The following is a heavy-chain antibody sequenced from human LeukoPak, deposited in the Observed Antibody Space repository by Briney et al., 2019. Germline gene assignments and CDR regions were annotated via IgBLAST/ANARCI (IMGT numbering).Heavy chain of an antibody. CDR2: IYHSGGA. CDR3: ARDPRWLTPDCTTTSCYENYFDP. V-gene: IGHV4-38-2*02. D-gene: IGHD2-2*01. CDR1: VYSMSSGYL. J-gene: IGHJ5*02. Sequence: SETLSLTCVVSVYSMSSGYLWAWIRQSPGKGLEWIGSIYHSGGAHYNPSHKSRVTISLETSKNQFSLKLFSVTAADAAVYYCARDPRWLTPDCTTTSCYENYFDPWGQGTLVTVSS.